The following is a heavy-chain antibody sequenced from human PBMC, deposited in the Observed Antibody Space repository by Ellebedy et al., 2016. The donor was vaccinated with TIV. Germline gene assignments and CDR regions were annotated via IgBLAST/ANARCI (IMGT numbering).Heavy chain of an antibody. D-gene: IGHD3-22*01. V-gene: IGHV3-30*03. CDR1: GFTFSSYG. Sequence: GESLKISCAASGFTFSSYGMHWVRQAPGKGLEWVAVISYDGSNKYYADSVKGRFTISRDNAKNTMYLQMNSLRAEDTAVYYCARDRGWDSSGFSYWGQGTLVTVS. J-gene: IGHJ4*02. CDR2: ISYDGSNK. CDR3: ARDRGWDSSGFSY.